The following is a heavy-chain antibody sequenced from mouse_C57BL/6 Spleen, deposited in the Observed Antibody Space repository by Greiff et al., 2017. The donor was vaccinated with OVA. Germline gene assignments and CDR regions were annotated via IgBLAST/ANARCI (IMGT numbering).Heavy chain of an antibody. CDR3: ARRLADYSGSSPVAY. Sequence: QVQLQQPGAELVRPGTSVKLSCKASGYTFTSYWMHWVKQRPGQGLEWIGVIDPSDSYTNYNQKFKGTATLTVDTSSSTAYMQLSSLTSEDSAVYYVARRLADYSGSSPVAYWGQGTLVTVSA. J-gene: IGHJ3*01. V-gene: IGHV1-59*01. D-gene: IGHD1-1*01. CDR1: GYTFTSYW. CDR2: IDPSDSYT.